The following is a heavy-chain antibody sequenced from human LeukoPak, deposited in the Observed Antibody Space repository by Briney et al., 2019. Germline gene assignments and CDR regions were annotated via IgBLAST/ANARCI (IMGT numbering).Heavy chain of an antibody. CDR3: ASHPYYYGSGSSPDY. V-gene: IGHV1-2*02. CDR2: INPNSGGT. Sequence: ASVKVSCKASGYTFTGYYMHWVRQAPGQGLEWMGWINPNSGGTNYAQKFQGRVTMTRDTSISTAYMEPSRLRSDDTAVYYCASHPYYYGSGSSPDYWGQGTLVTVSS. D-gene: IGHD3-10*01. J-gene: IGHJ4*02. CDR1: GYTFTGYY.